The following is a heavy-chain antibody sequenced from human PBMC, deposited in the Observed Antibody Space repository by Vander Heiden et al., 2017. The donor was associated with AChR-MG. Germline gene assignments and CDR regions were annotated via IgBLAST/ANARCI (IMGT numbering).Heavy chain of an antibody. V-gene: IGHV3-23*01. CDR1: GFPFSSYA. CDR2: ISGSGGST. J-gene: IGHJ4*02. CDR3: AGELLWFGESF. Sequence: EVQLLESGGGLVQPGGSLRPSWAASGFPFSSYAMSWVRQAPGKGLEWVSAISGSGGSTYYADSVKGRFTISRDNSKNTLYLQMNSLRAEDTAVYYCAGELLWFGESFWGQGTLVTVSS. D-gene: IGHD3-10*01.